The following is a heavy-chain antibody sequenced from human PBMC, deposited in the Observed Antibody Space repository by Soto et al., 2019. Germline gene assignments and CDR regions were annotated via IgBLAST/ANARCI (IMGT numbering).Heavy chain of an antibody. CDR1: GFTFSSYG. J-gene: IGHJ6*02. CDR2: ISYDGSNK. Sequence: PGGSLRLSCAASGFTFSSYGMHWVRQAPGKGLEWVAVISYDGSNKYYADSVKGRFTISRDNSKNTLYLQMNSLRAEDTAVYYCAKDMALYDSSGYYFTDYYYGMDVWGQGTTVTVSS. V-gene: IGHV3-30*18. CDR3: AKDMALYDSSGYYFTDYYYGMDV. D-gene: IGHD3-22*01.